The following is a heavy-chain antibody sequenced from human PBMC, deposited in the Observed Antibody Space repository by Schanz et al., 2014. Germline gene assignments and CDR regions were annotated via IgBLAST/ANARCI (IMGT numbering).Heavy chain of an antibody. CDR2: ISVYTGNT. J-gene: IGHJ4*02. CDR3: ARSAGRDFWSGYYTRFDY. D-gene: IGHD3-3*01. Sequence: QVQLVQSGAEVKKPGASVRVSCKASGYTFTTYAMSWVRQAPGQGLEWVGWISVYTGNTKYPQKLQGRVTMTTDTSTNTAYMELRSLRSDDTAVYYCARSAGRDFWSGYYTRFDYWGQGTLVTVSS. CDR1: GYTFTTYA. V-gene: IGHV1-18*01.